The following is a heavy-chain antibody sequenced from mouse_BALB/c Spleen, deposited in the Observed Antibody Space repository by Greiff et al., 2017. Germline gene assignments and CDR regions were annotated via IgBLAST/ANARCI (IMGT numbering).Heavy chain of an antibody. V-gene: IGHV14-4*02. CDR2: IDPENGDT. D-gene: IGHD2-1*01. Sequence: EVQLQQSGAELVRPGALVKLSCKASGFNIKDYYMHWVKQRPEQGLEWIGWIDPENGDTEYAPKFQGKATMTADTSSNTAYLQLSSLTSEDTAVYYCNAGGNYRYWGQGTTLTVSS. CDR3: NAGGNYRY. CDR1: GFNIKDYY. J-gene: IGHJ2*01.